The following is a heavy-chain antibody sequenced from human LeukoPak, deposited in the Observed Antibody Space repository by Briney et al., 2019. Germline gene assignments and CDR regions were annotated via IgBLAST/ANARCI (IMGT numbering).Heavy chain of an antibody. V-gene: IGHV3-21*01. D-gene: IGHD5-18*01. CDR1: GFTFSSYS. J-gene: IGHJ4*02. CDR2: ISSSSSYI. CDR3: ARDLKRGYSYGYADY. Sequence: PGGSLRLSCAASGFTFSSYSMNWVRQAPGKGLEWVSSISSSSSYIYYADSVKGRFTIPRDNAKNSLYLQMNSLRAEDTAVYYCARDLKRGYSYGYADYWGQGTLVTVSS.